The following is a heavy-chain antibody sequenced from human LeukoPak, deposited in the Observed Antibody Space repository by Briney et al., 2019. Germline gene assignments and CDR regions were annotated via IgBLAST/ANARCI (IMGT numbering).Heavy chain of an antibody. V-gene: IGHV3-21*04. CDR2: ISSSSSYI. D-gene: IGHD2-21*02. J-gene: IGHJ3*02. CDR3: AKRGLGDREAFDI. CDR1: GFTFSSYS. Sequence: GGSLRLSCAASGFTFSSYSMNWVRQAPGKGLEWVPSISSSSSYIYYADSVKGRFTISRDNAKNSLYLQMNSLRAEDTAVYYCAKRGLGDREAFDIWGQGTMVTVSS.